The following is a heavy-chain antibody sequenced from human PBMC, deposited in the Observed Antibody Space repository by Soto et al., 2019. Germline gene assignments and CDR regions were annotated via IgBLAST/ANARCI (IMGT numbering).Heavy chain of an antibody. D-gene: IGHD3-22*01. V-gene: IGHV3-48*01. CDR3: ARDEYYYDSSDY. CDR2: ISSSSSTI. J-gene: IGHJ4*02. Sequence: GGSLRLSCASSGFTFSSYSMNWVRQAPGKGLEWVSYISSSSSTIYNADSVKVRFTISRDKAKNSLYLQMNSLRAEDTAFYYCARDEYYYDSSDYWGQGTLVTVSS. CDR1: GFTFSSYS.